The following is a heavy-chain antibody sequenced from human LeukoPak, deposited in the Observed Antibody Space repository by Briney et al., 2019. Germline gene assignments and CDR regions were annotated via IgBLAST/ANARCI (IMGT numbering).Heavy chain of an antibody. V-gene: IGHV3-30*04. CDR3: ARDLGYGALDP. Sequence: GGSLRLSCAASGFTFSSYAMHWVRQAPGKGLEWVAVISYDGSNKYYADSVKGRFTISRDNAENSLYLQMNSLRAEDTAVYYCARDLGYGALDPWGQGTLVTVSS. D-gene: IGHD4-17*01. CDR1: GFTFSSYA. CDR2: ISYDGSNK. J-gene: IGHJ5*02.